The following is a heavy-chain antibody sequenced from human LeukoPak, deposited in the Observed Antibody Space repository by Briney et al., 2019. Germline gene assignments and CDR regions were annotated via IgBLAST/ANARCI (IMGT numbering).Heavy chain of an antibody. J-gene: IGHJ4*02. CDR3: TKDRRSDKQVLVDN. CDR2: ISGSGGST. V-gene: IGHV3-23*01. D-gene: IGHD6-13*01. CDR1: GFTFSSYA. Sequence: GGSLRLSCAASGFTFSSYAMSWVRQAPGKGLEWVSAISGSGGSTYYADSVKGRFTISRDNSKNTLYLQMNTLRAEDTAVYYCTKDRRSDKQVLVDNCGQRTLVTVSS.